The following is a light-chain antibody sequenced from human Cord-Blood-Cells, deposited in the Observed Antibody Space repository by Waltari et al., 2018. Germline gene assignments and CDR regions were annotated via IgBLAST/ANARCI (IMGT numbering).Light chain of an antibody. CDR1: QSISSW. CDR3: QQYNSYST. CDR2: KAS. J-gene: IGKJ1*01. V-gene: IGKV1-5*03. Sequence: IQMTQSPSTLYASVGDRVTITCRASQSISSWLAWYQQKPGKAPKLLIYKASSLESGVPSRFSGSGSGTEFTLTISSLQPDDFATYYCQQYNSYSTFGQGTKVEIK.